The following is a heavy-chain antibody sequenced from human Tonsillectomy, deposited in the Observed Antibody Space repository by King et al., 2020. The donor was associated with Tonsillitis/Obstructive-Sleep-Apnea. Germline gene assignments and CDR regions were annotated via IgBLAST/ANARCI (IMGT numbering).Heavy chain of an antibody. CDR1: GFTVSSNY. Sequence: QLVQSGGGLIQPGGSLRLSCAASGFTVSSNYMSWVRQAPGKGLEWGSVIYSGGSTYYADSVKGRFTISRDNSKNTLYLQMNSLRAEDTAVYYCAREGGSTSSDGHFAYWGQGTLVTVSS. V-gene: IGHV3-53*01. CDR3: AREGGSTSSDGHFAY. D-gene: IGHD2-2*01. CDR2: IYSGGST. J-gene: IGHJ4*02.